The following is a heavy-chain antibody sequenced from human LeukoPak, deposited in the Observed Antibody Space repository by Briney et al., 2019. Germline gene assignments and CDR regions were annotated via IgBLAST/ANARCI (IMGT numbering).Heavy chain of an antibody. J-gene: IGHJ4*02. CDR2: IYYSGST. CDR3: ARAPYDSGGYYDYYFDY. CDR1: GGSISSYY. V-gene: IGHV4-59*08. Sequence: SETLSLTCTVSGGSISSYYWSWIRQPPGRGLEWIGYIYYSGSTNYNPSLKSRVTISVDTSKNQFSLKLSSVTAADTAVYYCARAPYDSGGYYDYYFDYWGQGTLVTVSS. D-gene: IGHD3-22*01.